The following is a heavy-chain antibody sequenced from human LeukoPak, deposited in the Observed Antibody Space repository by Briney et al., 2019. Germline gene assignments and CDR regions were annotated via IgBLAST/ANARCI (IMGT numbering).Heavy chain of an antibody. J-gene: IGHJ5*02. CDR1: GGSFSGYY. CDR3: ARAHYYDSGGYSPRWFHP. CDR2: INHCGST. V-gene: IGHV4-34*01. Sequence: SETLSLTCAVYGGSFSGYYWNWIRQPPGKGLEWIGEINHCGSTNYNPSLESRVTISVDTSKNQCSLKLSSLTAADTAVDYCARAHYYDSGGYSPRWFHPWAQGTLVTVS. D-gene: IGHD3-22*01.